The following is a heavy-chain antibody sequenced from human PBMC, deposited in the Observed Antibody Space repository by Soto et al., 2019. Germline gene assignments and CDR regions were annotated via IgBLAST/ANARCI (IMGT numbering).Heavy chain of an antibody. CDR2: IHPSGGGS. CDR1: GYPFNTYY. CDR3: ARGGHIAVVTDRFDS. V-gene: IGHV1-46*02. D-gene: IGHD2-21*02. J-gene: IGHJ4*02. Sequence: ASVKVSCKSSGYPFNTYYLHWVGQAPGQGLEWMGMIHPSGGGSTYAQKFLGRVTMTMDSSTSTVFMELTSLRSADTAVYYCARGGHIAVVTDRFDSWGQGTPVTVSS.